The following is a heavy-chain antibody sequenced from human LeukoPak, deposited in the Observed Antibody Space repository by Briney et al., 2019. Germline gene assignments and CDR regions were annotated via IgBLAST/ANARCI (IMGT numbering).Heavy chain of an antibody. CDR3: AREFVVVVIPQPYAFDI. CDR1: GFTFGDYA. J-gene: IGHJ3*02. D-gene: IGHD3-22*01. CDR2: IRSKAYGGTT. V-gene: IGHV3-49*03. Sequence: GGSLRLSCTASGFTFGDYAMSWFRQAPGKGLEWVGFIRSKAYGGTTEYAASVKGRFTISRDNAKNSLYLQMNSLRAEDTAVYYRAREFVVVVIPQPYAFDIWGQGTMVTVSS.